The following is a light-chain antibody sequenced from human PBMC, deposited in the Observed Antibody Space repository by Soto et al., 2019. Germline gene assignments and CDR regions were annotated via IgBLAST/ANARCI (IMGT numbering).Light chain of an antibody. CDR3: CSYTVRGTHV. J-gene: IGLJ1*01. Sequence: QSALTQPASVSGSPGQSITISFTGTSSDVGGYNYVSWYQQHPGKAPKLMIYAVSNRPSGVSNRFSGSKSGNTATLTISGLQAEDEADYYCCSYTVRGTHVFRTG. CDR2: AVS. CDR1: SSDVGGYNY. V-gene: IGLV2-14*01.